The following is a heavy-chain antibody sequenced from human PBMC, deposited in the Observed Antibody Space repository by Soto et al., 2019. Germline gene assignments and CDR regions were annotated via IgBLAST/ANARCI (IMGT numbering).Heavy chain of an antibody. CDR2: INAYNGNT. CDR3: ARETVDDTTGFDY. CDR1: GYTFTSYG. D-gene: IGHD6-19*01. Sequence: QVQLVQSGAEVKKPGASVKVSCKASGYTFTSYGISWVRQAPGQGLEWMGWINAYNGNTKYAQKLQGSVTMTTDTSTRKVYMALRSLRSDDTTVYYCARETVDDTTGFDYWGQGTLVTVSS. J-gene: IGHJ4*02. V-gene: IGHV1-18*01.